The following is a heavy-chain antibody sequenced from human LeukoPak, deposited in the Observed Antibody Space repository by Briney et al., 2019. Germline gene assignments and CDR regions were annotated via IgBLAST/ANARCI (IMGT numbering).Heavy chain of an antibody. CDR2: ISWNSGSI. Sequence: SLRLSCAASGFTFDDYAMHWVRQALGKGLEWVSGISWNSGSIGYADSVKGRFTISRDNAKNSLYLQMNSLRAEDMALYYCAKDMGSGITGTTFVVGVIDYWGQGTLVTVSS. CDR3: AKDMGSGITGTTFVVGVIDY. D-gene: IGHD1-7*01. V-gene: IGHV3-9*03. J-gene: IGHJ4*02. CDR1: GFTFDDYA.